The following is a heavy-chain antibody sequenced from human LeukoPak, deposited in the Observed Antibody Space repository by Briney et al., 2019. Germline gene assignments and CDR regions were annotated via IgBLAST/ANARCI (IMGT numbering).Heavy chain of an antibody. J-gene: IGHJ6*03. CDR2: IYYSGST. Sequence: SETLSLTCTVSGGSISSYYWSWIRQPPGKGLEWIGYIYYSGSTNYNPSLKSRVTISVDTSKNQFSLKLSSVTAADTALYDCSXXXXXVXXYXXXXYMDVWXKGTTVTVSS. CDR3: SXXXXXVXXYXXXXYMDV. CDR1: GGSISSYY. V-gene: IGHV4-59*08.